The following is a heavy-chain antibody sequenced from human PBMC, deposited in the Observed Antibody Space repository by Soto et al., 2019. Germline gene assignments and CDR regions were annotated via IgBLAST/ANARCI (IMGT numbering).Heavy chain of an antibody. V-gene: IGHV1-46*01. Sequence: ASVKVSCKASGYTFTSYYLHWVRQAPGQGLEWMGIINPSGGHTSYAQKLHGRVTMTSDTSTSTVYMELSSLISEDTAVYYCARGPLRGFGELLPYYYDMDVWGQGTTVTVSS. CDR1: GYTFTSYY. CDR2: INPSGGHT. D-gene: IGHD3-10*01. CDR3: ARGPLRGFGELLPYYYDMDV. J-gene: IGHJ6*02.